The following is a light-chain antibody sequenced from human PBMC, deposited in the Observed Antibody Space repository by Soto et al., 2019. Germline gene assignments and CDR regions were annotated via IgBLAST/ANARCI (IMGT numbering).Light chain of an antibody. V-gene: IGKV3-20*01. CDR3: QQHGSSPPSWT. J-gene: IGKJ1*01. CDR1: QSLSSSY. CDR2: GAS. Sequence: ETVLTQSPGTLSLSPRERATLFCRASQSLSSSYLAWYQQRPGQAPRLLIYGASSRATGIPDRFSGSGSGTDFTLTISRLEPEDFAVYYCQQHGSSPPSWTFGQGTKVEIK.